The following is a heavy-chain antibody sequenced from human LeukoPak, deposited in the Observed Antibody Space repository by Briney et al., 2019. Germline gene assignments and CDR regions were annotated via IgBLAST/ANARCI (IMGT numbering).Heavy chain of an antibody. CDR2: ISYDGSNK. CDR3: AKIRTGYYDSSGFYYGMDV. V-gene: IGHV3-30*18. CDR1: GLTFSSYG. J-gene: IGHJ6*02. D-gene: IGHD3-22*01. Sequence: PGGSLRLSCAASGLTFSSYGMHWVRQAPGKGLEWVAVISYDGSNKYYADSVKGRFTISRDNSKNTLYLQMNSLRAEDTAVYYCAKIRTGYYDSSGFYYGMDVWGQGTTVSVSS.